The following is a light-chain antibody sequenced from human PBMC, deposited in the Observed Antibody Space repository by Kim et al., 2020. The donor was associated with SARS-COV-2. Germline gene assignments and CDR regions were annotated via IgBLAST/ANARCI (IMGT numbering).Light chain of an antibody. CDR1: QSVDSN. Sequence: EIVLTQSPATLSVSPGERATPTCRASQSVDSNLAWYQQKRGQGPRLLIYGASNRATGIPARFSGRGSGTEFTLTISSLQSEDFAVYYCQQYNDWSALTFGGGTKVDIK. CDR2: GAS. V-gene: IGKV3D-15*01. J-gene: IGKJ4*01. CDR3: QQYNDWSALT.